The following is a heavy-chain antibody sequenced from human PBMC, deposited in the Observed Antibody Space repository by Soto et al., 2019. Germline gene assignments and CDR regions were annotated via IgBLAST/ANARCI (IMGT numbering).Heavy chain of an antibody. CDR1: GFAFSDYY. J-gene: IGHJ6*03. CDR3: ARLPTAAAGTNFYYMDV. V-gene: IGHV3-11*01. Sequence: QVQLVESGGGLVKPGGSLRLSCAASGFAFSDYYMSWIRQAPGRGLEWVAHISPSGTTRYYAESVRGRFTISRDNSKNSLFLQVTTLRADDTAVFLCARLPTAAAGTNFYYMDVWGKGTTVTVSS. CDR2: ISPSGTTR. D-gene: IGHD6-13*01.